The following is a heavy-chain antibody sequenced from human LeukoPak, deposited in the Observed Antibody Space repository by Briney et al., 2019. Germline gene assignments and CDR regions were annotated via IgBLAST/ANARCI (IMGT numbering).Heavy chain of an antibody. Sequence: KPGESLKISCKASGYMFSSHWIVWVRQMPGKGLEWMGIIYPDDSDTRYNQSFQGHVTISVDESLSTTYLQWNSLKASDTAIYYCARSRDTSSWTLDYWGPGTLVTVSS. CDR2: IYPDDSDT. V-gene: IGHV5-51*03. D-gene: IGHD6-13*01. CDR3: ARSRDTSSWTLDY. J-gene: IGHJ4*02. CDR1: GYMFSSHW.